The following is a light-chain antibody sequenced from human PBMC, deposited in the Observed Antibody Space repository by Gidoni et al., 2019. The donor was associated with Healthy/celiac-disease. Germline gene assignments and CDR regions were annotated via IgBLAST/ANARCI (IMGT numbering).Light chain of an antibody. J-gene: IGKJ3*01. V-gene: IGKV3-20*01. CDR1: QSDSSSY. Sequence: EMVLTQSQGTLSLSPGERDTLSCRASQSDSSSYLAWYKQKPGQAPRLLIYGASSRATGIPDRFSGSGSGTDFTLTISRLEPEDFAVYYCQQYGSSPFTFGPGTKVDIK. CDR3: QQYGSSPFT. CDR2: GAS.